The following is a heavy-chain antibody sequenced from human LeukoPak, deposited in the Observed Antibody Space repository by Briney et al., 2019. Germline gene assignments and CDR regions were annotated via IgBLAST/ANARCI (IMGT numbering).Heavy chain of an antibody. CDR1: GFTFSDYY. V-gene: IGHV3-11*01. CDR3: AKERRAVAPSRFDAFDI. CDR2: ISSSGSTI. Sequence: GGSLRLSCAASGFTFSDYYMSWIRQAPGKGLEWVSYISSSGSTIYYADSVKGRFTISRDNAKNSLYLQMNSLRAEDTALYYCAKERRAVAPSRFDAFDIWGQGTMVTVSS. D-gene: IGHD6-19*01. J-gene: IGHJ3*02.